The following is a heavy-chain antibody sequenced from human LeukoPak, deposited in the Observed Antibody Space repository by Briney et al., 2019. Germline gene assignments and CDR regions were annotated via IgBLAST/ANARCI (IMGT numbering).Heavy chain of an antibody. Sequence: SETLSLTCTVSGGSISSHYWSWIRQPPGKGLEWIGEINHSGSTNYNPSLKSRVTISVDTSKNQFSLKLSSVTAADTAVYYCARGIRYCSSTSCYHHFDYWGQGTLVTVSS. V-gene: IGHV4-34*01. CDR2: INHSGST. CDR3: ARGIRYCSSTSCYHHFDY. J-gene: IGHJ4*02. CDR1: GGSISSHY. D-gene: IGHD2-2*01.